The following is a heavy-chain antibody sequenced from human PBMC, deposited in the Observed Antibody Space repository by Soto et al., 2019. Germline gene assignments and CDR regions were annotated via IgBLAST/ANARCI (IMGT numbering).Heavy chain of an antibody. CDR3: ARGVVVFVYVWGSYRHDAFDI. CDR2: MNPNSGNT. V-gene: IGHV1-8*01. Sequence: ASVKVSCKASGYTFTSYDINWVRQATGQGLEWMGWMNPNSGNTGYAQKFQGRVTMTRNTSISTAYMELSSLRSEDTAVYYCARGVVVFVYVWGSYRHDAFDIWGQGTMVTVSS. D-gene: IGHD3-16*02. CDR1: GYTFTSYD. J-gene: IGHJ3*02.